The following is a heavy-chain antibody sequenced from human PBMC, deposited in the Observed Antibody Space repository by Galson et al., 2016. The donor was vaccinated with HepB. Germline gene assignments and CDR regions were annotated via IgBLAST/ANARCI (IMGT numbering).Heavy chain of an antibody. J-gene: IGHJ5*02. CDR1: GDSISSISYY. V-gene: IGHV4-39*01. CDR3: GRHSRYNWFDP. D-gene: IGHD2/OR15-2a*01. Sequence: SGTLSLTCTVSGDSISSISYYWGWIRQPPGKGLEWIGSIYYNGSTYYNPSLKSRVTISGDTSKSQFSLKLRSVTAADTAVYYCGRHSRYNWFDPWGQGNLVTVSS. CDR2: IYYNGST.